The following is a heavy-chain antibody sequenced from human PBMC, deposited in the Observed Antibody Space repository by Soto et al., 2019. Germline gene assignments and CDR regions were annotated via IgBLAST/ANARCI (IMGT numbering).Heavy chain of an antibody. V-gene: IGHV3-30*18. D-gene: IGHD2-15*01. J-gene: IGHJ4*02. CDR2: ISYDGSNK. CDR1: GFTFSSYG. Sequence: QVQLVESGGGVVQPGRSLRLSCAASGFTFSSYGMHWVRQAPGKGLEWVAVISYDGSNKYYADSVKGRFTISRDNSKNTLYLQMNSLRAEDTAVYYCAKDQDIVVVVAATPITFDYWGPGTLVTVSS. CDR3: AKDQDIVVVVAATPITFDY.